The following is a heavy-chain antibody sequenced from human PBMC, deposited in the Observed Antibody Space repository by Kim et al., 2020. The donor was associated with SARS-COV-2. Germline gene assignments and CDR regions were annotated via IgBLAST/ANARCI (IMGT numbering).Heavy chain of an antibody. CDR1: GYTFTSYA. CDR3: ARDPRYYDSSGFLAAGDWFDP. V-gene: IGHV7-4-1*02. J-gene: IGHJ5*02. Sequence: ASVKVSCKASGYTFTSYAMNWVRQAPGQGLEWMGWINTNTGNPTYAQGFTGRFVFSLDTSVSTAYLQISSLKAEDTAVYYCARDPRYYDSSGFLAAGDWFDPWGQGTLVTVSS. D-gene: IGHD3-22*01. CDR2: INTNTGNP.